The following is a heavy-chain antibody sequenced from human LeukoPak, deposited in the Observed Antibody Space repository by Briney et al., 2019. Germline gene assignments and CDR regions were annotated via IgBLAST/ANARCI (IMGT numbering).Heavy chain of an antibody. J-gene: IGHJ4*02. CDR3: ARGKRYYYGSGRFDY. Sequence: SETLFLTCTVSGASISDSRYYWGWIRQPPGKGLEWVASIFYSRGTDHNPSLKSRVTISVDTSKDQFFLKLSSVTAADTAVYYCARGKRYYYGSGRFDYWGQGTLVTVSS. D-gene: IGHD3-10*01. V-gene: IGHV4-39*01. CDR1: GASISDSRYY. CDR2: IFYSRGT.